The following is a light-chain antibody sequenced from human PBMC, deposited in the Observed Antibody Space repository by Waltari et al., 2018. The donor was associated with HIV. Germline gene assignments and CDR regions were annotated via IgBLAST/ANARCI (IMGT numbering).Light chain of an antibody. CDR2: GAT. CDR1: QRLGSGLFGSTFFGASD. V-gene: IGKV3-20*01. Sequence: EIVLTQSPDILSVSPGDTATLSCRANQRLGSGLFGSTFFGASDLAWYQQRPGQPPRLLIYGATTRASGIPARFSGAESGADFTLIINGVEAEDFAVYFCLQYHLSPRTFGQGTKV. CDR3: LQYHLSPRT. J-gene: IGKJ1*01.